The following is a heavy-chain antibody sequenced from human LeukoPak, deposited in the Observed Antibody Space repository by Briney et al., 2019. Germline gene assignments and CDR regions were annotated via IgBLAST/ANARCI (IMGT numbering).Heavy chain of an antibody. CDR3: AREYGSTSCYDY. D-gene: IGHD2-2*01. CDR2: IYYSGST. CDR1: GGSIGSSSYY. Sequence: SETLSLTCTVSGGSIGSSSYYWGWIRQPPGKGLEWIGSIYYSGSTYYNPSLKSRVTISVDTSKNQFSLKLSSVTAADTAVYYCAREYGSTSCYDYWGQGTLVTVSS. J-gene: IGHJ4*02. V-gene: IGHV4-39*01.